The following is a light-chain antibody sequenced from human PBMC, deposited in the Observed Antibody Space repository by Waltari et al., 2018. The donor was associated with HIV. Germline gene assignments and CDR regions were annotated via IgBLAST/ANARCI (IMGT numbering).Light chain of an antibody. CDR2: RNQ. V-gene: IGLV1-44*01. CDR3: AAWDASLHVV. CDR1: SSNIGTNT. Sequence: QSVLTQPPSASGTLGQGVTISCFGSSSNIGTNTVNWYQHLPGAAPKLIIFRNQQRPSGVPGLFSGSQSGTSAFLTITGLLPGDEATYYCAAWDASLHVVFGGGTQLTVL. J-gene: IGLJ2*01.